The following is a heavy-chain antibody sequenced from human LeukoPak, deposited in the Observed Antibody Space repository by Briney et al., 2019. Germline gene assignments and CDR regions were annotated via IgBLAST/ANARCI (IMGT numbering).Heavy chain of an antibody. V-gene: IGHV1-2*02. CDR3: ARGYFDWLNWFDP. D-gene: IGHD3-9*01. CDR1: GYTFTGYY. Sequence: ASVKVSCKASGYTFTGYYMNWVRQAPGQGLEWMGWINPNSGGTNYAQKLQGRVTMTRDTSISTAYMELSRLRSDDTAVYYCARGYFDWLNWFDPWGQGTLVTVSS. CDR2: INPNSGGT. J-gene: IGHJ5*02.